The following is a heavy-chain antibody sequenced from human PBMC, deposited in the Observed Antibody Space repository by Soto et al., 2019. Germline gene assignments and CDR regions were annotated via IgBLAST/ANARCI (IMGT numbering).Heavy chain of an antibody. J-gene: IGHJ6*04. CDR3: ARDRGQYDFWSGDNGMSV. D-gene: IGHD3-3*01. V-gene: IGHV1-18*01. Sequence: QVQLVQSGAEVKKPGASVKVSCKASGYTFTSYGISWVRQAPGQGLEWMGWISAYNGNTNYAQKLQGRVTMTTDTSTRPAKIEPRSMKSDEKAVYYCARDRGQYDFWSGDNGMSVWAKGTTVTASS. CDR1: GYTFTSYG. CDR2: ISAYNGNT.